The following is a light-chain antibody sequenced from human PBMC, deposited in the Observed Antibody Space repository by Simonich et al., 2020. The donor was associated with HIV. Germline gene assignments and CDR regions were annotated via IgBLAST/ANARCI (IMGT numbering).Light chain of an antibody. CDR2: LGS. CDR3: MQVLQTPYT. CDR1: QSLLYSNGYNY. V-gene: IGKV2-28*01. Sequence: DIVMTQSPLSLPVTPGEPASISCRCSQSLLYSNGYNYLGWDLQKPGQSPQLLIYLGSTRAAGVPDRFSGSGSGTDFTLKISRVEAEDVGVYYCMQVLQTPYTFGQGTKLEIK. J-gene: IGKJ2*01.